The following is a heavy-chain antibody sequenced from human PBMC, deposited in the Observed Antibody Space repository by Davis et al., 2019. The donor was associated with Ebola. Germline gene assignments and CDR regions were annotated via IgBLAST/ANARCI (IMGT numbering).Heavy chain of an antibody. D-gene: IGHD5-18*01. CDR2: IYNSRNT. CDR1: GAATSSYY. Sequence: MPSETLSPTCPLPGAATSSYYWSWIRQLPGKGLEWIGYIYNSRNTKYNPSLKSRVTISVDTSKNQLSLKLSSVTAADTDVYYCARLYVDTAMVHDYWGQGTLVTVSS. CDR3: ARLYVDTAMVHDY. V-gene: IGHV4-59*08. J-gene: IGHJ4*02.